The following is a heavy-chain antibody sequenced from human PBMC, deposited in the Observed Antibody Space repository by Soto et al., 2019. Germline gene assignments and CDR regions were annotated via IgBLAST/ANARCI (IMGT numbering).Heavy chain of an antibody. D-gene: IGHD5-18*01. CDR2: ISGSGGST. V-gene: IGHV3-23*01. J-gene: IGHJ4*02. CDR1: GFTFSSYA. CDR3: AKRGYSYGYVGAFDY. Sequence: EVQLLESGGGLVQPGGSLRLSCAASGFTFSSYAMSWVRQAPGKGLEWVSAISGSGGSTYYADSVKGRFTISRDNSKNALYLQMSSLRAEDTAVYYCAKRGYSYGYVGAFDYWGQGTLVTVSS.